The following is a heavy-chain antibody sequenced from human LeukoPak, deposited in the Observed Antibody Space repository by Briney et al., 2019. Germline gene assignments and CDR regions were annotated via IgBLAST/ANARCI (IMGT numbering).Heavy chain of an antibody. CDR3: ARDRGAYCSGGSCYSPLDY. J-gene: IGHJ4*02. Sequence: GASVKVSCKASGGTFSSYAISWVRQAPGQGLEWMGGIIPIFGTANDAQKFQGRVTITADESTSTAYMELSSLRSEDTAVYYCARDRGAYCSGGSCYSPLDYWGQGTLVTVSS. CDR2: IIPIFGTA. V-gene: IGHV1-69*13. D-gene: IGHD2-15*01. CDR1: GGTFSSYA.